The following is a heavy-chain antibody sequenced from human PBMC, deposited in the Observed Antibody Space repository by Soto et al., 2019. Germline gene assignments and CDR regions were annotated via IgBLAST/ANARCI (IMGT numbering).Heavy chain of an antibody. D-gene: IGHD1-26*01. Sequence: SETLSLTCAVSGYSISSGYYWGWIRQPPGKGLEWIGSIYHSGSTYYNPSLKSRVTISVDTSKNQFSLKLSSVTAADTAVYYCARVNSGSYPSSDYWGQGTLVTVSS. V-gene: IGHV4-38-2*01. J-gene: IGHJ4*02. CDR3: ARVNSGSYPSSDY. CDR2: IYHSGST. CDR1: GYSISSGYY.